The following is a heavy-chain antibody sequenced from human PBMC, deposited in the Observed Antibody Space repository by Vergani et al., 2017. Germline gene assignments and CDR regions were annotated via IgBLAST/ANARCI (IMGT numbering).Heavy chain of an antibody. CDR1: GGTFSSYA. J-gene: IGHJ6*03. D-gene: IGHD6-6*01. CDR2: ITPIFGTA. V-gene: IGHV1-69*01. Sequence: QVQLVQSGAEVKKPGSSVKVSCKASGGTFSSYAISWVRQAPGQGLEWMGGITPIFGTANYAQKFQGRVTLTADESTSTAYMELSSLRSEDTAVYYCARGVSIAARRGTQLLDYYYYMDGWGKGTTVTVSS. CDR3: ARGVSIAARRGTQLLDYYYYMDG.